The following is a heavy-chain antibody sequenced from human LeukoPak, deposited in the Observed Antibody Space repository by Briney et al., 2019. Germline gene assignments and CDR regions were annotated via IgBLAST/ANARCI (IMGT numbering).Heavy chain of an antibody. CDR3: ARHSRGSGSGTYSDFDY. V-gene: IGHV4-39*01. CDR1: GGSISSGSYY. D-gene: IGHD3-10*01. CDR2: IYYSGST. J-gene: IGHJ4*02. Sequence: PSETLSLTCTVSGGSISSGSYYWGWIRQPPGKGLEWIGSIYYSGSTYYNPSLKSRVTISVDTSKNQFSLKLSSATAADTAVYYCARHSRGSGSGTYSDFDYWGQGTLVTVSS.